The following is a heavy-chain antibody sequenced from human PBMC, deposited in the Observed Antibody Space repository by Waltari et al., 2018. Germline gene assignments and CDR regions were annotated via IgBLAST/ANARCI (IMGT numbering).Heavy chain of an antibody. CDR2: IYYSGST. CDR3: ARDTVTYGMDV. D-gene: IGHD4-4*01. Sequence: QVQLQESGPGLVKPSETLYLTCTVSGGSISSYYWSWIRQPPGKGLEWIGYIYYSGSTNYNPSLKSRVTISVDTSKNQFSLKLSSVTAADTAVYYCARDTVTYGMDVWGQGTTVTVSS. J-gene: IGHJ6*02. V-gene: IGHV4-59*01. CDR1: GGSISSYY.